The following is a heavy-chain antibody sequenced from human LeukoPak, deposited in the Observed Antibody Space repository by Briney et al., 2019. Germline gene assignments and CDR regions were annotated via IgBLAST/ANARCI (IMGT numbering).Heavy chain of an antibody. D-gene: IGHD4-23*01. Sequence: GGSLRLSCAASGFTFNDYYMSWIRQAPGKGLEGLSYINIGGTNTHYADSVKGRFTISRDNSKNTLYLQMNSLRAEDTAVYYCAKDVYGGNLKIEYFQHWGQGTLVTVSS. CDR2: INIGGTNT. V-gene: IGHV3-11*05. CDR1: GFTFNDYY. CDR3: AKDVYGGNLKIEYFQH. J-gene: IGHJ1*01.